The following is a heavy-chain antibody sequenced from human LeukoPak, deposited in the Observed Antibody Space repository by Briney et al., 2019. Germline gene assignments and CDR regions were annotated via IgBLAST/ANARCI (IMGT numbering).Heavy chain of an antibody. CDR2: MNPKSGNT. D-gene: IGHD1-26*01. V-gene: IGHV1-8*01. CDR1: GYTPTNFD. CDR3: ARGIPSHSGSYGVY. J-gene: IGHJ4*02. Sequence: GASVKVSCKASGYTPTNFDINWVRQVTGQGLEWMGWMNPKSGNTGYAQKFQGRVTITRDTSASTAYMELSSLRSEDTAVYYCARGIPSHSGSYGVYWGQGTLVTVSS.